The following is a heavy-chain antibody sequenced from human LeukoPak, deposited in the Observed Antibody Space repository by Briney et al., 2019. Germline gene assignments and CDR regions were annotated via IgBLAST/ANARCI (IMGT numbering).Heavy chain of an antibody. D-gene: IGHD5/OR15-5a*01. CDR2: IYGSGTT. J-gene: IGHJ4*02. V-gene: IGHV4-4*07. CDR3: ARLSPPPVSYFDY. CDR1: GGSISSY. Sequence: SETLSLTCTVSGGSISSYWSWIRQPAGKGLEWIGRIYGSGTTTYNPSLKSRVSMSIDTSKNQFSLKLMSVTAADTAVYYCARLSPPPVSYFDYWGQGTLVTVSS.